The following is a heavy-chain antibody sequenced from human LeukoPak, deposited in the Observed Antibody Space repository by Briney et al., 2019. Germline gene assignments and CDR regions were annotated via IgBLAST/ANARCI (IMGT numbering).Heavy chain of an antibody. D-gene: IGHD6-6*01. CDR2: ISYDGSNK. Sequence: GGSLRLSCAASGFTFSSYAMHWVRQAPGKGLEWVAVISYDGSNKYYADSVKGRFTISRDNSKNTLYLQMNSLRAEDTAVYYCARLDWYSSSPGADYWGQGTLVTVSS. V-gene: IGHV3-30*04. CDR1: GFTFSSYA. J-gene: IGHJ4*02. CDR3: ARLDWYSSSPGADY.